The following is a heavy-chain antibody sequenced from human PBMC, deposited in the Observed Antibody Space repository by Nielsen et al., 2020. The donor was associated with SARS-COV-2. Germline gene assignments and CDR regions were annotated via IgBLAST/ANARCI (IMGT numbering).Heavy chain of an antibody. CDR3: ARAPAYYDILTGYYIGAFDI. D-gene: IGHD3-9*01. CDR1: GFTFSDYY. J-gene: IGHJ3*02. CDR2: ISSSGSTI. Sequence: GGSLRLSCAASGFTFSDYYMSWIRQAPGKGLEWVSYISSSGSTIYYADSVKGRFTISRDNAKNSLYLQMNSLRAEDTAVYYCARAPAYYDILTGYYIGAFDIWGQGTMVTVSS. V-gene: IGHV3-11*01.